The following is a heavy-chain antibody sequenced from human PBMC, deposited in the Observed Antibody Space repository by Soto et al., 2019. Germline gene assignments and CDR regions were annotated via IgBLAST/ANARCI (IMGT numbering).Heavy chain of an antibody. CDR3: ARWEVEVATIIHYYYYYMDV. V-gene: IGHV3-11*01. D-gene: IGHD5-12*01. CDR2: ISSSGSTI. J-gene: IGHJ6*03. Sequence: GGSLRLSCAASGFTFSDYYMSWIRQAPGKGLEWVSYISSSGSTIYYADSVKGRFTISRDNAKNSLYLQMNSLRAEDTAVYYCARWEVEVATIIHYYYYYMDVWGKGTTVTVSS. CDR1: GFTFSDYY.